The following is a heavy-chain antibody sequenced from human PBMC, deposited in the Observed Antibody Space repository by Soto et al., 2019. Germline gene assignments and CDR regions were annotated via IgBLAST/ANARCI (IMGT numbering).Heavy chain of an antibody. Sequence: EVQLVESGGDLVQPGGSLRLSCAASGFTFSTHSMNWVRQAPGKGLEWISYITSSSVTMYADSVKGRFTISRDNAKNSLYLQMNGLRAEDTAVYFCVGEVGFQLIYWGQGTLVTVSS. CDR1: GFTFSTHS. J-gene: IGHJ4*02. CDR2: ITSSSVT. V-gene: IGHV3-48*01. CDR3: VGEVGFQLIY. D-gene: IGHD2-2*01.